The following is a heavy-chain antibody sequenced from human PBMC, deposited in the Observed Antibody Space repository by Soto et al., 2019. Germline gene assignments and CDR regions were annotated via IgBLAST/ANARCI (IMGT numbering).Heavy chain of an antibody. CDR2: IYHGGTT. CDR3: ARGHVMVVAGSTFDY. V-gene: IGHV4-38-2*02. D-gene: IGHD6-19*01. Sequence: AETLSLTCTVSGDSISRGSYWGCIRQPPGEGPEWIASIYHGGTTFYNPSLERRISISVDTSKNQVSLRLTSVNAADTAKYYCARGHVMVVAGSTFDYWGPGTLVTVSS. CDR1: GDSISRGSY. J-gene: IGHJ4*03.